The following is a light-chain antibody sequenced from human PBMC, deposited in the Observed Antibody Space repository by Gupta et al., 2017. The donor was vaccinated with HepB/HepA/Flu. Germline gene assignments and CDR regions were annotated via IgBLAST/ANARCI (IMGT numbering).Light chain of an antibody. CDR3: AAWDDSLNGLV. V-gene: IGLV1-44*01. Sequence: QSVLPQPPSASRTPGQRVTISCSGSSSNIGSNASNWYQQPPGTAPHLLIYINNQRPSGVPDGFSGAKSGTKAALAISGLQPEDEADYYCAAWDDSLNGLVFGGGTKLTVL. CDR2: INN. J-gene: IGLJ2*01. CDR1: SSNIGSNA.